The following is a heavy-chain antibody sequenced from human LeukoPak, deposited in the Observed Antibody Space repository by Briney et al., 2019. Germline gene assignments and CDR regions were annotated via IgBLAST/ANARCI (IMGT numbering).Heavy chain of an antibody. CDR1: GYTFTSYG. J-gene: IGHJ3*02. CDR3: ARDYHLIGAFDI. V-gene: IGHV1-69*13. Sequence: ASVKVSCKASGYTFTSYGISWVRQAPGQGLEWMGGIIPIFGTANYAQKFQGRVTITADESTSTAYMELSSLRSEDTAVYYCARDYHLIGAFDIWGQGTMVTVSS. CDR2: IIPIFGTA. D-gene: IGHD2-8*01.